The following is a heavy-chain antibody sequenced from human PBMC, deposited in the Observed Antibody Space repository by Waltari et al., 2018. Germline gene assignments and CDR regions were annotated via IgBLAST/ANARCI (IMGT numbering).Heavy chain of an antibody. CDR3: ARDFYCSDGRCTDY. CDR2: ISDGSDYS. CDR1: GLNFRSYS. J-gene: IGHJ4*02. Sequence: DVQLVESGGGLVKPGGSLRLTCVVSGLNFRSYSMNWVRQAPGKGLEGVSYISDGSDYSDYEDSVKGRFTISRDNAKTSLYLQMNRLRTDDTAVYYCARDFYCSDGRCTDYWGQGTLVTVSS. V-gene: IGHV3-21*01. D-gene: IGHD2-15*01.